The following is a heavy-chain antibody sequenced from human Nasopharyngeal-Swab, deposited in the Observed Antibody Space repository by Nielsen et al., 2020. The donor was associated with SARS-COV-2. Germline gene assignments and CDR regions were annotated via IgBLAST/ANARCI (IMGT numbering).Heavy chain of an antibody. Sequence: GGSLTLSRQASGYIFTNYWIGWVRQMPGKGLEWMAMIYPGDSASKYSPSFQGQVTISADKSISTAYLQWSSLKASDTAMYYCARLSFPYWFFDLWGRGTLVTVSS. V-gene: IGHV5-51*01. CDR1: GYIFTNYW. CDR3: ARLSFPYWFFDL. J-gene: IGHJ2*01. CDR2: IYPGDSAS. D-gene: IGHD2-15*01.